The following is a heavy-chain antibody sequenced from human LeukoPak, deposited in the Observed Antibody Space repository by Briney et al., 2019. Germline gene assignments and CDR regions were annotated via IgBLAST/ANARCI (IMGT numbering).Heavy chain of an antibody. V-gene: IGHV3-30-3*02. Sequence: GGSLRLSCAASRFTFSTYARHWVRQAPGKGLEWVAVISYDGSNRYYADSVKGRFTISRDNSKNTLYLQMNSLRAEDTAVYYCAKDRIAAAGLFDYWGQGTLVTVSS. J-gene: IGHJ4*02. CDR1: RFTFSTYA. CDR3: AKDRIAAAGLFDY. D-gene: IGHD6-13*01. CDR2: ISYDGSNR.